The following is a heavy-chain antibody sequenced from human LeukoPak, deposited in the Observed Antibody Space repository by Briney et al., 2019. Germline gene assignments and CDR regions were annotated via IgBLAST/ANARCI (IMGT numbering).Heavy chain of an antibody. J-gene: IGHJ6*03. Sequence: ASVNVSCKASGYTFTSYGISWVRQAPGQGLEWMGWISAYNGNTNYAQKLQGRVTMTTDTSTSTAYMELRSLRSDDTAVYYCARGKVEWLAYYYYYMDVWGKGTTVTVSS. D-gene: IGHD3-3*01. CDR3: ARGKVEWLAYYYYYMDV. CDR2: ISAYNGNT. V-gene: IGHV1-18*01. CDR1: GYTFTSYG.